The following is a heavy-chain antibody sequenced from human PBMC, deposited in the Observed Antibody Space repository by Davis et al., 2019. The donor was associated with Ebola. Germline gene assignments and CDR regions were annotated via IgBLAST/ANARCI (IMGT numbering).Heavy chain of an antibody. CDR1: PYSLTVLA. J-gene: IGHJ4*02. V-gene: IGHV1-24*01. CDR2: FDLEDGEI. Sequence: ASVQVSCKVSPYSLTVLALQWVRQAPGKGLEWMGGFDLEDGEIVYAQKFQGRVTMTEDTSTDTAYMELSSLRSGDTAIYYCATVRAHSRHDNWGQGTLVTVAS. D-gene: IGHD3-22*01. CDR3: ATVRAHSRHDN.